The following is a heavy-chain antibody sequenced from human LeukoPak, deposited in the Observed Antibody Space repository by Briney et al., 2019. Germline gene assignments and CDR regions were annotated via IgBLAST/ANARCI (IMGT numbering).Heavy chain of an antibody. J-gene: IGHJ5*02. CDR3: ARGPITMVRGVIKNWFDP. Sequence: ASVKVSCKASGYTFTSYGISWVRQAPGQGLKWMGWISAYNGNTNYAQKLQGRVTMTTDTSTSTAYMELRSLRSDDTAVYYCARGPITMVRGVIKNWFDPWGQGTLVTVSS. D-gene: IGHD3-10*01. CDR1: GYTFTSYG. V-gene: IGHV1-18*01. CDR2: ISAYNGNT.